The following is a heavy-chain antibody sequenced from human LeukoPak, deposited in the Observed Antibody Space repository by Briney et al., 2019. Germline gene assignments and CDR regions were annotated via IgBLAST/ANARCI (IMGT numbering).Heavy chain of an antibody. CDR3: ARDTGSRGYYVDY. Sequence: GGSLRLSCAASGVTFSSYAMNWVRQAPGKGLEWVAVISYDGSNKYYADPVKARFTISRDNSKNTLYLQMNSLRAEDTSVYYCARDTGSRGYYVDYWGQETLVTVSS. CDR1: GVTFSSYA. J-gene: IGHJ4*02. V-gene: IGHV3-30-3*01. D-gene: IGHD3-22*01. CDR2: ISYDGSNK.